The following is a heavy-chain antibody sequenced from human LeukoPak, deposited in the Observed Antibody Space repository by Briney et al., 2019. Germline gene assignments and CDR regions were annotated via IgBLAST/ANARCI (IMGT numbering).Heavy chain of an antibody. V-gene: IGHV4-39*01. J-gene: IGHJ4*02. CDR1: GGSISSSSYY. CDR3: ATGGSAAVAGIPDY. CDR2: IYYSGST. D-gene: IGHD6-19*01. Sequence: PSETLSLTCTVSGGSISSSSYYWGWIRQPPGKGLEWIGSIYYSGSTYYNPSLKSRVTISVDTSKNQFSLKLSSVTAADTAVYYCATGGSAAVAGIPDYWGQGTLVTVSS.